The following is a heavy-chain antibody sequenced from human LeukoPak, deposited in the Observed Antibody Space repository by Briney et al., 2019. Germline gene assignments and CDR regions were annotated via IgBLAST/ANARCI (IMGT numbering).Heavy chain of an antibody. CDR1: GGSFSGYY. D-gene: IGHD3-16*01. CDR3: ARGHSDYVWGSYYADAFDI. V-gene: IGHV4-34*01. J-gene: IGHJ3*02. Sequence: SETLSLTCAVYGGSFSGYYWSWIRQPPGKGLEWIGEINHSGGTNYNPSLKSRVTISVDTSKNQFSLELSSVTAADTAVYYCARGHSDYVWGSYYADAFDIWGQGTMVTVSS. CDR2: INHSGGT.